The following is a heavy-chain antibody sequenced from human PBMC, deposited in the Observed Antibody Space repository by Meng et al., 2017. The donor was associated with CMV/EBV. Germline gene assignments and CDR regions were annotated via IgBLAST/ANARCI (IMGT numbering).Heavy chain of an antibody. D-gene: IGHD1-1*01. CDR2: IIPIFGTA. V-gene: IGHV1-69*06. J-gene: IGHJ4*02. Sequence: QVSGKASGGTFSRYAISWVRQAPGQGLEWMGGIIPIFGTANYAQKFQGRVTITADKSTSTAYMELSSLRSEDTAVYYCAIGSQLGGYWGQGTLVTVSS. CDR1: GGTFSRYA. CDR3: AIGSQLGGY.